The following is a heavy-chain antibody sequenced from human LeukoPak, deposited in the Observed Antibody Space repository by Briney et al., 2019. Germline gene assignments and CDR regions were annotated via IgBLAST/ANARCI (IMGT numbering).Heavy chain of an antibody. V-gene: IGHV1-18*01. CDR1: GYTFTSYG. CDR3: ARGGGYGSGSYYKTKYNWFDP. J-gene: IGHJ5*02. Sequence: ASGKVSCKAAGYTFTSYGISWVRQAPGQGLEGMGWISAYNGNTNYAQKLRGRVTMTTDTSTSTAYMELRSLRSDDTAVYYCARGGGYGSGSYYKTKYNWFDPWGQGTLVTVSS. D-gene: IGHD3-10*01. CDR2: ISAYNGNT.